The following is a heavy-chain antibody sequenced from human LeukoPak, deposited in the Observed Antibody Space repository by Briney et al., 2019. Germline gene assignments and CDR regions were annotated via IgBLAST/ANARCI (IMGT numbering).Heavy chain of an antibody. CDR2: TSSDDRNE. CDR1: GFTFSSYP. CDR3: AMDYYDINGYSRGWDY. J-gene: IGHJ4*02. Sequence: GGSLRLSCAASGFTFSSYPLHWIRQAPGKGLEWVAVTSSDDRNEDYGDSVKGRFTVSRDISKKTVYLQMNSLTTEDTAVYYCAMDYYDINGYSRGWDYWDRGTLVIVSS. V-gene: IGHV3-30*01. D-gene: IGHD3-16*01.